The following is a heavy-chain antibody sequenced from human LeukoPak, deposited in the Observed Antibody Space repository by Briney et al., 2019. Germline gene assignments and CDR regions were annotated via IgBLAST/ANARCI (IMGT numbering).Heavy chain of an antibody. CDR3: AKHRSGIAASGSNY. CDR1: GFTFSSFA. Sequence: GGSLRLSCAASGFTFSSFAMSWVRQAPGKGLEWVSVSLISGSGGDSGGSTYYAESVKGRFTISRDDSNNTLYLQMSSLRVEDTAVYYCAKHRSGIAASGSNYWGQGALVSVSS. V-gene: IGHV3-23*01. D-gene: IGHD6-13*01. CDR2: ISGSGGDSGGST. J-gene: IGHJ4*02.